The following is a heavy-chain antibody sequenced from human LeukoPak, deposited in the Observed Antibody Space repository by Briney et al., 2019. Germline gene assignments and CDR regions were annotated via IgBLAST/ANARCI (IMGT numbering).Heavy chain of an antibody. D-gene: IGHD2/OR15-2a*01. J-gene: IGHJ3*02. Sequence: SGTLSLTCTVSGGSISSYYWSWIRQPPGKGLEWIGYIYYSGSTNYNPSLKSRVTISVDTSKNQFSLKLSSVTAADTAVYYCARHHFQAFAFDIWGQGTMVTVSS. CDR2: IYYSGST. V-gene: IGHV4-59*08. CDR3: ARHHFQAFAFDI. CDR1: GGSISSYY.